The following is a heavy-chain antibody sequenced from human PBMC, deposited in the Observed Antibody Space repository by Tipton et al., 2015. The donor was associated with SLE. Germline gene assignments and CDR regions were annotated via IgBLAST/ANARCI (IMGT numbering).Heavy chain of an antibody. J-gene: IGHJ5*02. Sequence: SLTCAVYGGSFSGYYWSWIRQPPGKGLEWIGEINHSGSTNYNPSLKSRVTISVDTSKNQFSLKLSSVTAADTAVYYCARGGDSSDFHAWFDPWGQGTLVTVSS. D-gene: IGHD3-3*01. CDR2: INHSGST. CDR1: GGSFSGYY. CDR3: ARGGDSSDFHAWFDP. V-gene: IGHV4-34*01.